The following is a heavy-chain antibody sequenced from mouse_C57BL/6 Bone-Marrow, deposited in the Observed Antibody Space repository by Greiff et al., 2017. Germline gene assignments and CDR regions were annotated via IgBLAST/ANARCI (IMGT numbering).Heavy chain of an antibody. D-gene: IGHD2-2*01. V-gene: IGHV1-55*01. CDR3: ERSKGYDPPWFAY. CDR1: GYTFTSYW. Sequence: VQLQQPGAELVKPGASVKMSCKASGYTFTSYWITWVKQRPGQGLEWLGDIYPGSGSTNYTEKFKSQATLTVDTSSSTAYMQLSSLTSEDSAVYYCERSKGYDPPWFAYWGQGTLVTVSA. J-gene: IGHJ3*01. CDR2: IYPGSGST.